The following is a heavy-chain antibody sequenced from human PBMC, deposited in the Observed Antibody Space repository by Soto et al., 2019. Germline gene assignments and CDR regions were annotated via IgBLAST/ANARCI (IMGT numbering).Heavy chain of an antibody. D-gene: IGHD6-19*01. J-gene: IGHJ6*02. CDR2: ISYDGSKK. V-gene: IGHV3-30-3*01. Sequence: QVQLVESGGGVVQPGRSLRLSCAASGFTFSSYAMHWVRQAPGKGLEWVAVISYDGSKKYYAESVKGRFTISRDNSKNPLYLQVNSLRAEDTAVYYCARDSWDSSGWPDYYYYYMDVWGQGTTVTVSS. CDR3: ARDSWDSSGWPDYYYYYMDV. CDR1: GFTFSSYA.